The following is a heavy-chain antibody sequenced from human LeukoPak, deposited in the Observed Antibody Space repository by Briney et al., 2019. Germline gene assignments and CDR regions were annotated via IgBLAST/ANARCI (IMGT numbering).Heavy chain of an antibody. D-gene: IGHD2-21*02. J-gene: IGHJ4*02. Sequence: LRASVKVSCTASGGTFSSYAISWVRQAPGQGLEWMGGIIPIFGTANYAQKFQGRVTITADESTSTAYMELSSLRSEDTAVYYCARGRGIAYCGGDCYSVLDYWGQGTLVTVSS. V-gene: IGHV1-69*01. CDR1: GGTFSSYA. CDR3: ARGRGIAYCGGDCYSVLDY. CDR2: IIPIFGTA.